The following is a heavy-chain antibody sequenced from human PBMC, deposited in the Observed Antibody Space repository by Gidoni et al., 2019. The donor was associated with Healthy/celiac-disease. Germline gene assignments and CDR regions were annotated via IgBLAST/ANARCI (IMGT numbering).Heavy chain of an antibody. Sequence: EVQLVESGGGLVQPGGSWRRSGAASGFTFSARWLRWGRQAPGNGLEWLSNIKQDGSEKYYVDSVKGLFTISRDNAKNSLYLQMNSLRAEDTAVYYCAREGGGDIVVVVAATDAFDIWGQGTMVTVSS. V-gene: IGHV3-7*03. CDR2: IKQDGSEK. D-gene: IGHD2-15*01. J-gene: IGHJ3*02. CDR1: GFTFSARW. CDR3: AREGGGDIVVVVAATDAFDI.